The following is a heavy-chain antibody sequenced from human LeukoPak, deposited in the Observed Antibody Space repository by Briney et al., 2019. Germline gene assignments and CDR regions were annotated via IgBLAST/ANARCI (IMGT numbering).Heavy chain of an antibody. CDR1: GFTFIDHY. Sequence: PGGSLRLSCAASGFTFIDHYMDWGRQAPGKGLEWIGRIRNKANSYTTEYAASVKGRFTVSRDDSKNSLFLQMNSLESEDTAVYYCARRNSVTQGLDNWGQGTLVTVSS. J-gene: IGHJ4*02. D-gene: IGHD5/OR15-5a*01. CDR3: ARRNSVTQGLDN. V-gene: IGHV3-72*01. CDR2: IRNKANSYTT.